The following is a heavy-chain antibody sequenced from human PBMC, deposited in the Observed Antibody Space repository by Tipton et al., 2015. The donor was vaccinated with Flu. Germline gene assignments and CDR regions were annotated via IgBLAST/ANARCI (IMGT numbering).Heavy chain of an antibody. V-gene: IGHV4-61*02. CDR3: ARGDYGDYDHEADGFDI. J-gene: IGHJ3*02. D-gene: IGHD4-17*01. Sequence: TLSLTCAVSGDSVSSDYFWYWIRQPAGKGLEWIGRIHTSGTTYYKPSLKSRVTISLDTSKNHFSLRLTSVTAADTAMYYCARGDYGDYDHEADGFDIWGQGTLVTVSA. CDR1: GDSVSSDYF. CDR2: IHTSGTT.